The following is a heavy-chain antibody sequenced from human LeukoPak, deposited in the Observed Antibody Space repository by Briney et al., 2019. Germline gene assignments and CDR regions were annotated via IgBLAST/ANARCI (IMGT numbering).Heavy chain of an antibody. CDR3: ARGHCSSTSCHDNWFDP. CDR2: INPSGGST. CDR1: GGTFSSYA. D-gene: IGHD2-2*01. Sequence: ASVKVSCKASGGTFSSYAISWVRQAPGQGLEWMGIINPSGGSTSYAQKFQGRVTMTRDTSTSTVYMELSSLRSEDTAVYYCARGHCSSTSCHDNWFDPWGQGTLVTVSS. J-gene: IGHJ5*02. V-gene: IGHV1-46*01.